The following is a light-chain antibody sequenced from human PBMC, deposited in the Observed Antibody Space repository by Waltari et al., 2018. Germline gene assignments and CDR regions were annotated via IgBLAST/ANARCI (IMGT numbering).Light chain of an antibody. CDR3: QQYEGYST. V-gene: IGKV1-5*03. CDR2: KAS. Sequence: IQMTQSPSTLSASVGDRVTITCRASQSVHSWLAWHQQKPGKAPKLLIYKASTLKSGVPSRFSGSGSGTEFTLTISSLQPDDFATYYCQQYEGYSTFGQGTKLEIK. J-gene: IGKJ2*01. CDR1: QSVHSW.